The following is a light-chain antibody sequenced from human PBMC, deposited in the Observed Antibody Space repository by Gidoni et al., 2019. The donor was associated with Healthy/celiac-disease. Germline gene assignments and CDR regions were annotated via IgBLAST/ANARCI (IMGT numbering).Light chain of an antibody. CDR1: SSDVGGYNY. CDR3: SSYTSSSTRV. CDR2: DVS. J-gene: IGLJ3*02. V-gene: IGLV2-14*03. Sequence: PGQSITISCTGTSSDVGGYNYVSWYQQHPGKAPKLMIYDVSNRPSGVSNRFSGSKSGNTASLIISGLQAEDEADYYCSSYTSSSTRVFGGGTKLTVL.